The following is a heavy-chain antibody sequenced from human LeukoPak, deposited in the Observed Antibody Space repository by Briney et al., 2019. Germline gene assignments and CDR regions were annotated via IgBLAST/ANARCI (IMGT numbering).Heavy chain of an antibody. J-gene: IGHJ4*02. D-gene: IGHD6-19*01. V-gene: IGHV3-23*01. CDR2: ISGSGGDT. CDR3: AKTTTGYSSGRYPGWPVDY. CDR1: GFTFSSHA. Sequence: GGSLRLSCAASGFTFSSHAVYWVRQAPGKGLEWVSGISGSGGDTYYADSVKGRSTISRDNSKNMVYLQMNSLSTEDTAVYYCAKTTTGYSSGRYPGWPVDYWGQGTLVTVSS.